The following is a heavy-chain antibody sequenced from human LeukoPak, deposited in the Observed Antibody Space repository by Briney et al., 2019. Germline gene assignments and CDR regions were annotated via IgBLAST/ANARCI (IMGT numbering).Heavy chain of an antibody. CDR3: ARGRDYYDSSGYYSWFDP. CDR1: GYSISSGYY. Sequence: SETLSLTCAVSGYSISSGYYWGWIRQPPGKGLEWIGSIYHSGSTYYNPSLKSRVTISVDTSKNQFSLKLSSVTAADTAVYYCARGRDYYDSSGYYSWFDPWGQGALVTVSS. CDR2: IYHSGST. D-gene: IGHD3-22*01. J-gene: IGHJ5*02. V-gene: IGHV4-38-2*01.